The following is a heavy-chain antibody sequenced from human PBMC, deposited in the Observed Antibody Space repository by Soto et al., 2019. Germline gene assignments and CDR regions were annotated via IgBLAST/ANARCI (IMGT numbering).Heavy chain of an antibody. J-gene: IGHJ6*02. CDR1: GYPFTRYS. D-gene: IGHD3-3*01. Sequence: ASVKVSCKASGYPFTRYSIRWVRQAPGQGLEWMGWISGYNGDTEFSKNFQGRLTMTIDTSTTTASMELRSLRSDDTAVYYCARASLTIFGAPYGMDVWGQGTSVTVSS. V-gene: IGHV1-18*04. CDR2: ISGYNGDT. CDR3: ARASLTIFGAPYGMDV.